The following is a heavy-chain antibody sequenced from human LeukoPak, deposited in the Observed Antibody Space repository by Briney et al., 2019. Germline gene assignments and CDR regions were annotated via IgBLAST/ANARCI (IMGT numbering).Heavy chain of an antibody. CDR1: GYSFTSYW. J-gene: IGHJ3*02. Sequence: GESLKISCKGSGYSFTSYWIGWVRQVPGKGLEGMGIIYPGDSDTRYSPSFQSQVTISADKSISTAYLQWGSLKASDTAMYYCARRTVTTFGAFDIWGQGTMVTVSS. CDR3: ARRTVTTFGAFDI. V-gene: IGHV5-51*01. CDR2: IYPGDSDT. D-gene: IGHD4-11*01.